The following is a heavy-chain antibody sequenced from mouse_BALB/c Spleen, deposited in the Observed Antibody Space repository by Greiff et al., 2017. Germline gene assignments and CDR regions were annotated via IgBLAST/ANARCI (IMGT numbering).Heavy chain of an antibody. V-gene: IGHV5-6-3*01. Sequence: EVQRVESGGGLVQPGGSLKLSCAASGFTFSSYGMSWVRQTPDKRLELVATINSNGGSTYYPDSVKGRFTISRDNAKNTLYLQMSSLKSEDTAMYYCASRLPYYFDYWGQGTTLTVSS. CDR1: GFTFSSYG. D-gene: IGHD1-2*01. J-gene: IGHJ2*01. CDR3: ASRLPYYFDY. CDR2: INSNGGST.